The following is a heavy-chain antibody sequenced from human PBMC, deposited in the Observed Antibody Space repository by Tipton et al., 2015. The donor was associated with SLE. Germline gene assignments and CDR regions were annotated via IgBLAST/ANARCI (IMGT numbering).Heavy chain of an antibody. CDR1: GGSISSYY. Sequence: TLSLTCTVSGGSISSYYWSWIRQPPGKGLEWIGYIYTSGSTNYNPSLKSRVTISVDTSKNQFSLKLSSVTAADTAVYYCARDICVSRSRGFLECPRAFDIWCQWTMVTVSS. CDR2: IYTSGST. V-gene: IGHV4-59*01. D-gene: IGHD3-3*01. CDR3: ARDICVSRSRGFLECPRAFDI. J-gene: IGHJ3*02.